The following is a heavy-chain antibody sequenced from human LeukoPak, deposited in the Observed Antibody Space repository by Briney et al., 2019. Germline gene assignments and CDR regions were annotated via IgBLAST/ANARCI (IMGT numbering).Heavy chain of an antibody. V-gene: IGHV4-34*01. D-gene: IGHD3-10*01. CDR3: ARVDGYSYVSGNFYNHWFDP. J-gene: IGHJ5*02. Sequence: SETLSLTCAVYGGSFSGYYWSWIRQPPGKGLEWIGKISHSGSTNYNASLESRVTISLDSFKNQFSLKLTSVTAADTAVYYCARVDGYSYVSGNFYNHWFDPWGQGTLVTVSS. CDR1: GGSFSGYY. CDR2: ISHSGST.